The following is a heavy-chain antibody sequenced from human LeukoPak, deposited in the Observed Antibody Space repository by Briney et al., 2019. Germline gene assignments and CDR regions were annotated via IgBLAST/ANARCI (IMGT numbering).Heavy chain of an antibody. CDR2: IYYSGTT. CDR3: AKGAGGFSYYNWFDP. D-gene: IGHD5-18*01. Sequence: ASETLSLTCTVSGGSISSSPYYWGWIRQPPGKGLEWIGSIYYSGTTHYSPSLESRVTISVDTSKNQFSLKLASVTAADTAIYYCAKGAGGFSYYNWFDPWGQGTLVTVSS. CDR1: GGSISSSPYY. V-gene: IGHV4-39*07. J-gene: IGHJ5*02.